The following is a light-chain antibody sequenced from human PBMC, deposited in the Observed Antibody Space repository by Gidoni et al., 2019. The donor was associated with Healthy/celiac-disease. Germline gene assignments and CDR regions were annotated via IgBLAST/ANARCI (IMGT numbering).Light chain of an antibody. V-gene: IGKV3-20*01. CDR3: QRYGSSPPLT. J-gene: IGKJ4*01. Sequence: EIVLTQSPGTLSLSPGERATLSCRASQSVSSSYLAWYQQKPGQAPRLLIYGASSRATGIPDRFSGSGSGTDFTLTISRLEPEDFAVYYCQRYGSSPPLTFGGGTKVEIK. CDR1: QSVSSSY. CDR2: GAS.